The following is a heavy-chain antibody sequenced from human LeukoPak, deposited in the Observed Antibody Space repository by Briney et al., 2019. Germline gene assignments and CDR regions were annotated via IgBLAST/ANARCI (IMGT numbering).Heavy chain of an antibody. J-gene: IGHJ4*02. V-gene: IGHV1-46*01. Sequence: ASVKVSCTDSGYTFTGYYIHRGRQAPGQGLELMGIINPSGGSTTYAQTFQGRVTMTRDTSTSTVYMELSSLRSEDTAVYYCARDLTVITSTGRRVFGYWGQGTLVTVSS. CDR3: ARDLTVITSTGRRVFGY. CDR1: GYTFTGYY. D-gene: IGHD3-16*01. CDR2: INPSGGST.